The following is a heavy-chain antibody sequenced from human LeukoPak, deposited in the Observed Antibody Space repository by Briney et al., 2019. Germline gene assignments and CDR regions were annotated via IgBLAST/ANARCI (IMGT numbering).Heavy chain of an antibody. J-gene: IGHJ4*02. CDR3: ARDRSPNYDILTGYYSSFDY. CDR1: GFTFSSYW. V-gene: IGHV3-7*03. Sequence: PGGSLRLSCAASGFTFSSYWMSWVRQAPGKGLEWVANIKQDGSEKYYVDSVKGRFTTSRDNAKNSLYLQMNSLRAEDTAVYYCARDRSPNYDILTGYYSSFDYWGQGTLVTVSS. CDR2: IKQDGSEK. D-gene: IGHD3-9*01.